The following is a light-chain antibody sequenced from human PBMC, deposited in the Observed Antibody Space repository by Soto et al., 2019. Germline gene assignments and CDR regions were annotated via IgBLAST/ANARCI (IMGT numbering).Light chain of an antibody. CDR2: DAS. Sequence: EVVLTQSPASLSLSPGERATLSCGASQIVSSNYLAWYQQKPGLAPRLLIYDASSRATGVPDRFRGSGSGTDFTLTINRLEPEEFAVYYCQQYGDSPRGTFGGGTKVEIK. CDR3: QQYGDSPRGT. V-gene: IGKV3D-20*01. J-gene: IGKJ4*01. CDR1: QIVSSNY.